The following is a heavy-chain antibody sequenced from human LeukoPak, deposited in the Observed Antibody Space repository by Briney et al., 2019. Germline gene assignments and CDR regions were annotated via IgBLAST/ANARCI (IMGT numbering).Heavy chain of an antibody. V-gene: IGHV4-38-2*02. CDR3: ARGKSRGSHIDY. D-gene: IGHD1-26*01. CDR1: GYSISSGYY. Sequence: SETLSLTCTVSGYSISSGYYWGWIRQPPEKGLEWIGSFHHSAGTNYNPSLKSRVTISVDTSKNQFSLKLSSVTAADTAVYYCARGKSRGSHIDYWGQGALVTVSS. CDR2: FHHSAGT. J-gene: IGHJ4*02.